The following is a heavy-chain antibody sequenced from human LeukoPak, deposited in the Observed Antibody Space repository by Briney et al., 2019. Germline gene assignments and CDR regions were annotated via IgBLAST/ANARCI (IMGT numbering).Heavy chain of an antibody. Sequence: GGSLRLSCAASGFIFSGYSMTWVRQAPGKGLERVSAVSSRGDNTYYADSVKGRFTISRDNSKTTMYLQMNSLRAEDTAVYYCVKGRPTWPIDYWGQGTLVTVSS. D-gene: IGHD5-12*01. V-gene: IGHV3-23*01. CDR2: VSSRGDNT. CDR3: VKGRPTWPIDY. CDR1: GFIFSGYS. J-gene: IGHJ4*02.